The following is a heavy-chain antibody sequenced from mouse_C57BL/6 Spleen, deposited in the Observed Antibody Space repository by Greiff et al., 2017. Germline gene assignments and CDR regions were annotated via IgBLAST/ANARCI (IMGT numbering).Heavy chain of an antibody. CDR3: ARDYGSSYRTWCAY. CDR1: GYTFTSYW. J-gene: IGHJ3*01. D-gene: IGHD1-1*01. Sequence: QVQLQQPGAELVMPGASVKLSCKASGYTFTSYWMHWVKQRPGQGLEWIGEIDPSDSYTNYNQKFKGKSTLTVDKSSSTAYMQLSSLTSEDSAVYYCARDYGSSYRTWCAYWGQGTLVTVSA. CDR2: IDPSDSYT. V-gene: IGHV1-69*01.